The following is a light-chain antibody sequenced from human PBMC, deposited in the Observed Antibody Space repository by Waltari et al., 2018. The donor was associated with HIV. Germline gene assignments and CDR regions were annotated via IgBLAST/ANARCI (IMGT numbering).Light chain of an antibody. CDR1: SSNLGSNY. V-gene: IGLV1-47*01. CDR2: RNN. CDR3: AAWEDSLWV. Sequence: QSVLTQPPSASGTPGQRVTISCSGSSSNLGSNYVFLYQQLPGTAPKLLSYRNNDRPSGVPDRFSGSKSGTSASLAISGLRSDDEADYYCAAWEDSLWVFGGGTKLTV. J-gene: IGLJ3*02.